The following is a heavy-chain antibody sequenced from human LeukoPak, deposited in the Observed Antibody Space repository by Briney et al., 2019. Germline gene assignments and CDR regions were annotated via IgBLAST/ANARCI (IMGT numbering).Heavy chain of an antibody. V-gene: IGHV4-34*01. D-gene: IGHD5-18*01. J-gene: IGHJ3*01. CDR2: INHSGST. CDR1: GGSFSGYY. CDR3: ARARGYSYGPDAFDV. Sequence: SETLSLTCAVYGGSFSGYYWSWIRQPPGKGLEWIGEINHSGSTNYNPSLKSRVTISVDTSKNQFSLKLSSVTAADTAVYYCARARGYSYGPDAFDVWSQGTMVTVSS.